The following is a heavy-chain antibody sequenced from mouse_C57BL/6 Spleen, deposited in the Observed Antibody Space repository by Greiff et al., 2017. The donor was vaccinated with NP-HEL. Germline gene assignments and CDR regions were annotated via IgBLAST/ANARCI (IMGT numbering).Heavy chain of an antibody. J-gene: IGHJ4*01. CDR1: GFTFSSYT. V-gene: IGHV5-9*01. CDR3: ARLDYEYYAMDY. CDR2: ISGGGGNT. Sequence: EVKLVESGGGLVKPGGSLKLSCAASGFTFSSYTMSWVRQTPEKRLEWVATISGGGGNTYYPDSVKGRFTISRDNAKNTLYLQMSSLRSEDTALYYCARLDYEYYAMDYWGQGTSVTVSS. D-gene: IGHD1-1*01.